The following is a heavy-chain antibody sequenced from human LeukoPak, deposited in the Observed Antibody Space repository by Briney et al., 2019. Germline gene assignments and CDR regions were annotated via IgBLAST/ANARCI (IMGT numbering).Heavy chain of an antibody. J-gene: IGHJ4*02. D-gene: IGHD3-22*01. CDR3: AKSPLYIYYDSPFDY. V-gene: IGHV3-23*01. CDR1: GFTFSSYA. CDR2: ISGSGGST. Sequence: PGGSLRLSCAAPGFTFSSYAMSWVRQAPGKGLEWVSAISGSGGSTYYADSVKGRFTISRDNSKNTLYLQVNSLRAEDTAVYYCAKSPLYIYYDSPFDYWGQGTLVTVSS.